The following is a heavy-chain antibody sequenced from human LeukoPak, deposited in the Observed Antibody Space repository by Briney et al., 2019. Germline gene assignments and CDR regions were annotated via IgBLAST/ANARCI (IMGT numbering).Heavy chain of an antibody. CDR2: IYNGGTT. J-gene: IGHJ4*02. Sequence: PGGSLRLSCAASGVTSNYMTWVRQAPGKGLEWDSVIYNGGTTYYADSVKGRFTISRDNSKSTLFVYLQMNSLRTDDTALYYCAGGGEAARSLAYWGQGALVTVSS. V-gene: IGHV3-66*02. D-gene: IGHD6-6*01. CDR1: GVTSNY. CDR3: AGGGEAARSLAY.